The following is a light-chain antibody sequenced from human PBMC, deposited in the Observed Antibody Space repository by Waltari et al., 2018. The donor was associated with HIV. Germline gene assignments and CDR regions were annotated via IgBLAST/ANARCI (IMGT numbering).Light chain of an antibody. Sequence: EIVMTQSPATLSVSPGERVTLSCRASQSVSSKLAWYQQKPGQAPRLLIHGASTRGTGIPASFSGSGSGTEFTLTISSLQSEDFSVYYCQQYNKWPLTFGQGTKVEIK. CDR3: QQYNKWPLT. J-gene: IGKJ1*01. V-gene: IGKV3-15*01. CDR2: GAS. CDR1: QSVSSK.